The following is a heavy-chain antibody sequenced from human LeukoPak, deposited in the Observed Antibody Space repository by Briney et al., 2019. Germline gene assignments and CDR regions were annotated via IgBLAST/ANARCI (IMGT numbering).Heavy chain of an antibody. CDR1: GFTVSSNY. Sequence: GSLLLSCAASGFTVSSNYMSWVRPAPGKGLEWVSVIYSGGSTYYADTVKGRFTISRDNTKNTLYLQLNSLRAEDTAVYYWARVTVTFVSVYFDYWGQGTLVTVSS. CDR3: ARVTVTFVSVYFDY. V-gene: IGHV3-66*01. D-gene: IGHD4-17*01. J-gene: IGHJ4*02. CDR2: IYSGGST.